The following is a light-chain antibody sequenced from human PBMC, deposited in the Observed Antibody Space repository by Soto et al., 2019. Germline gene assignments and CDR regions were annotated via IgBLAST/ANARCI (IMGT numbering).Light chain of an antibody. CDR3: KSDDSSLSGYV. V-gene: IGLV1-40*01. CDR1: IGAGYD. Sequence: VLTQPPSVSGAPGQRVTISCTGNIGAGYDVHWYQQLPGTAPKLLIYGNSNRPSGVPDRFSGSKSGTSASLAITGLQAEDEADYYCKSDDSSLSGYVFGTGTKVTVL. CDR2: GNS. J-gene: IGLJ1*01.